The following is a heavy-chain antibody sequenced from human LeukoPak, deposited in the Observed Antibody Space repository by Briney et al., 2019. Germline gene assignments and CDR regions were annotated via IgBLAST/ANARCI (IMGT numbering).Heavy chain of an antibody. J-gene: IGHJ4*02. Sequence: QTGGSLRLSCAASGFTVSSNYMSWVRQAPGKGLEWVSVIYSGGSTYYADSVKGRFTISRDNSKNTLYLQMNSLGAEDTAVYYCAKDDFWSGYYTGIFDYWGQGTLVTVSS. CDR3: AKDDFWSGYYTGIFDY. D-gene: IGHD3-3*01. V-gene: IGHV3-53*05. CDR2: IYSGGST. CDR1: GFTVSSNY.